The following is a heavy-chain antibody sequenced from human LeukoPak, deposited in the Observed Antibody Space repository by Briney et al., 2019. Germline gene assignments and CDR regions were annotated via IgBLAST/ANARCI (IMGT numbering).Heavy chain of an antibody. V-gene: IGHV5-51*01. CDR3: ARQFYSSGACDF. J-gene: IGHJ4*02. Sequence: GESLKISCKASGYGFTTSAIAWVRQMPGKGLEWMGVIYPSDSDTRYSPSFQGQVTISADRSISTAYLQWSSLKASDTAIYYCARQFYSSGACDFWGQGTLVTVSS. CDR2: IYPSDSDT. D-gene: IGHD6-19*01. CDR1: GYGFTTSA.